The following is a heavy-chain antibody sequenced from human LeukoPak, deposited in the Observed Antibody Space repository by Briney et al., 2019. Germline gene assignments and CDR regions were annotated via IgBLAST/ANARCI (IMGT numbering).Heavy chain of an antibody. D-gene: IGHD1-26*01. CDR2: MNPDSGDT. Sequence: ASVKVSCKASGYSFTTSGINWVRQAPGQGLEWMGWMNPDSGDTGYAQKFQGRLTITRHTSINTAYMELSGLRSDDSAVYYCTRGWDGWGQGTLVTVSS. CDR1: GYSFTTSG. V-gene: IGHV1-8*03. CDR3: TRGWDG. J-gene: IGHJ4*02.